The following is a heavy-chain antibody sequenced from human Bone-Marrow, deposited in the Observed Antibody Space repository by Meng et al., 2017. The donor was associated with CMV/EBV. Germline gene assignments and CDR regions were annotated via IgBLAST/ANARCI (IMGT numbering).Heavy chain of an antibody. CDR2: VSDSGDTT. CDR1: GFNFKSYV. D-gene: IGHD3-3*01. Sequence: GESLKLSCVASGFNFKSYVLMWVRQAPGEGLEWVSAVSDSGDTTYYADSVKGRFTISRDETRNTLYLQINSLRAEDTAVYFCARGIIMKRITLFGVDIRGYFDSWGQGTLVTVSS. CDR3: ARGIIMKRITLFGVDIRGYFDS. V-gene: IGHV3-23*01. J-gene: IGHJ4*02.